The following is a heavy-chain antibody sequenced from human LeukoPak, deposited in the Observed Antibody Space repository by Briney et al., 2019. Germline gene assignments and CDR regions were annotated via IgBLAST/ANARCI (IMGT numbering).Heavy chain of an antibody. CDR1: GYTFTSYD. Sequence: ASVKVSXKASGYTFTSYDINWVRQATGQGLEWMGWMNPNSGNTGYAQKFQGRVTMARNTSISTAYMELSSLRSEDTAVYYCARGLRAIFGVVILYNWFDPWGQGTLVTVSS. J-gene: IGHJ5*02. D-gene: IGHD3-3*01. V-gene: IGHV1-8*01. CDR3: ARGLRAIFGVVILYNWFDP. CDR2: MNPNSGNT.